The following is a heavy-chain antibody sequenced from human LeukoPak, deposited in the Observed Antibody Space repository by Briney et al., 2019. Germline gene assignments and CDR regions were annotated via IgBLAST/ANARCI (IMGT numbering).Heavy chain of an antibody. J-gene: IGHJ5*02. V-gene: IGHV3-53*01. CDR2: IYSGGST. CDR1: GSSVRTGSSY. Sequence: GGSLRLSCAASGSSVRTGSSYMYWVRQAPGKGLEWVSLIYSGGSTSYADSVKGRFTISSDNSKNTLYLEMSSLRTDDTAIYYCGRDHDLWGQGILVTVSS. CDR3: GRDHDL.